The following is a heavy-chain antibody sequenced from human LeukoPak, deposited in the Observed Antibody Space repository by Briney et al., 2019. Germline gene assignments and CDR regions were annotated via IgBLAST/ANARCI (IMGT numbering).Heavy chain of an antibody. CDR2: ISNGADST. Sequence: QTGGSLRLSCAASGFTFSHYGMTWVRQAPGKGLEWVSAISNGADSTYYADSVKGRFTISRDNSKNTLYLQMSGLTAEDTAVYYCAKDEDGSGSYFRALDIWGQGTMVTVSS. D-gene: IGHD3-10*01. CDR3: AKDEDGSGSYFRALDI. V-gene: IGHV3-23*01. J-gene: IGHJ3*02. CDR1: GFTFSHYG.